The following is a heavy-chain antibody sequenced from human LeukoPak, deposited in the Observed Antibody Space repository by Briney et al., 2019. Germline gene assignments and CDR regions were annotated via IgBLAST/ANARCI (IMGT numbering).Heavy chain of an antibody. CDR2: ISYDGSNK. CDR3: AKEGYSSGHDY. J-gene: IGHJ4*02. V-gene: IGHV3-30*18. Sequence: GGSLRLSCAASGFTFSSYGMHWVRQAPGKGLEWVAVISYDGSNKYYADSVKGRFTISRDNSKNTLYLQMNSLRAEDTAVYYCAKEGYSSGHDYWGQGTLVTVSS. D-gene: IGHD6-19*01. CDR1: GFTFSSYG.